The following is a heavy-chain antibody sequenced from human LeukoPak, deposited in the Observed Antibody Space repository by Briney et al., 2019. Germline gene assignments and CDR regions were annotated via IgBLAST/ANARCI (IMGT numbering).Heavy chain of an antibody. CDR2: IRYDGSNK. CDR1: GFTFSSYG. CDR3: AKGGRTYYYDSKTYFDY. D-gene: IGHD3-22*01. J-gene: IGHJ4*02. Sequence: GGSLRLSCAASGFTFSSYGMHWVRQAPGKGLEWVAFIRYDGSNKYYADSVKGRFTISRDNSKNTLYLQMNSLRAEDTAVYYCAKGGRTYYYDSKTYFDYWGQGTLVTVSS. V-gene: IGHV3-30*02.